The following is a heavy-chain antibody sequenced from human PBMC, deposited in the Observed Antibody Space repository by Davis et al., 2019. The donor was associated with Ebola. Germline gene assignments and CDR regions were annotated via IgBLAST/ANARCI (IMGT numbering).Heavy chain of an antibody. D-gene: IGHD5-12*01. V-gene: IGHV1-46*03. CDR2: INPNDGRT. CDR3: TTPGGQDSGYDVFDI. CDR1: RYTFTNYY. J-gene: IGHJ3*02. Sequence: AASVPVSCKASRYTFTNYYMHWVRQAPGQGLEWMGMINPNDGRTIYAQKFQGRVTVTRDTSTTTVYMDLSSLRSEDTALYYCTTPGGQDSGYDVFDIWGQGTMVTVSS.